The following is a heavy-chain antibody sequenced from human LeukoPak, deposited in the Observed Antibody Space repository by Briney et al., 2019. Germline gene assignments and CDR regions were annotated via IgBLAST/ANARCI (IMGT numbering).Heavy chain of an antibody. J-gene: IGHJ4*02. CDR2: IYYSGST. CDR3: ARQRQTVLKRGYSYGYFDY. Sequence: SETLSLTCTVSGGSISSSSYYWGWIRQPPGRGLEWIGSIYYSGSTYYNPSLKSRVTISVDTSKNQFSLKLSSVTAADTAVYYCARQRQTVLKRGYSYGYFDYWGQGTLVTVSS. D-gene: IGHD5-18*01. CDR1: GGSISSSSYY. V-gene: IGHV4-39*01.